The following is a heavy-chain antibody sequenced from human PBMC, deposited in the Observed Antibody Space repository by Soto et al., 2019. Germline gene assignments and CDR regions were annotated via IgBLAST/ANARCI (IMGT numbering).Heavy chain of an antibody. D-gene: IGHD3-22*01. CDR2: IYHSGST. CDR1: GGSISSSSYY. Sequence: ASETLSLTCTVSGGSISSSSYYWGWIRQPPGKGLEWIGSIYHSGSTNYNPSLKSRVTISVDTSKNQFSLKLSSVTAADTAVYYCARGHSSGYYYAGGGWKPIYYYYGMDVWGQGTTVTVSS. J-gene: IGHJ6*02. CDR3: ARGHSSGYYYAGGGWKPIYYYYGMDV. V-gene: IGHV4-39*07.